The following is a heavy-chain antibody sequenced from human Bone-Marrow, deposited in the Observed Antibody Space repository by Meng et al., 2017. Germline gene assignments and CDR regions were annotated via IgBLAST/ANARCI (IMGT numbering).Heavy chain of an antibody. J-gene: IGHJ2*01. CDR1: GGTFSSYA. Sequence: SVKVSCKASGGTFSSYAISWVRQAPGQGLEWMGGIIPIFGTANYAQKFQGRVTITTDESTSTAYMELSSLRFEDTAVYYCARGYFDIVVVPAAIGPTDYWYFDLWGRGTLVTVSS. CDR2: IIPIFGTA. V-gene: IGHV1-69*05. D-gene: IGHD2-2*01. CDR3: ARGYFDIVVVPAAIGPTDYWYFDL.